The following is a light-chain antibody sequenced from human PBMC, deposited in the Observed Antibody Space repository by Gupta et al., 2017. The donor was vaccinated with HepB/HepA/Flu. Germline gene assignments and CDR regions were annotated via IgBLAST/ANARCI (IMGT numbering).Light chain of an antibody. CDR2: SAS. CDR1: QRIYTY. J-gene: IGKJ3*01. Sequence: IQMTQSPSSLSASVGDRVTITCRSNQRIYTYLNRYQQKPGKAPNRLIRSASILLSGVPSRLSGIASETDFTLTIITLLPEDFATYYCQLSDNFPYSFGHGTKVEIK. V-gene: IGKV1-39*01. CDR3: QLSDNFPYS.